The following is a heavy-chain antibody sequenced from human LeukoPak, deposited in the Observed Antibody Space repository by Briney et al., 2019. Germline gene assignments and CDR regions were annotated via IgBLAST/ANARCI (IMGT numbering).Heavy chain of an antibody. J-gene: IGHJ4*02. CDR3: ASSTDSSGYYYESTNYFDY. CDR2: IYYSGST. D-gene: IGHD3-22*01. V-gene: IGHV4-39*01. Sequence: SETLSLTCTVSGGSISSSSYCWGWIRQPPGKGLEWIGSIYYSGSTYYNPSLKSRVTISVDTSKNQFSLKLSSVTAADTAVYYCASSTDSSGYYYESTNYFDYWGQGTLVTVSS. CDR1: GGSISSSSYC.